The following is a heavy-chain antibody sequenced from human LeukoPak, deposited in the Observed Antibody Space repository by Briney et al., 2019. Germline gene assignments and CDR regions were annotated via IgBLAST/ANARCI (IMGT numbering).Heavy chain of an antibody. Sequence: PGGSLRLSCAASGFNFTSYLLHWVRQAPGKGLVWVSRINSDGSSTHNADAVKGRFTISRDSAKNTLYLQMNSLRAEDTAVYYCARAETQSHAFDIWGRETRVPVSS. CDR3: ARAETQSHAFDI. CDR1: GFNFTSYL. D-gene: IGHD5-24*01. J-gene: IGHJ3*02. V-gene: IGHV3-74*01. CDR2: INSDGSST.